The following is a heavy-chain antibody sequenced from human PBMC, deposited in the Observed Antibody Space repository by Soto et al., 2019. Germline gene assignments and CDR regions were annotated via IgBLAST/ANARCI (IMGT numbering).Heavy chain of an antibody. CDR2: IYYSGST. Sequence: SETLSLTCTVSGGSISSGGYYWSWIRQHPGKGLEWIGYIYYSGSTYYNPSLKSRVTISVDTSKNQFSLKLSSVTAADTAVYYCAREYLGYCSGGSCYNWFDPWGQGTLVTVSS. J-gene: IGHJ5*02. CDR1: GGSISSGGYY. D-gene: IGHD2-15*01. CDR3: AREYLGYCSGGSCYNWFDP. V-gene: IGHV4-31*03.